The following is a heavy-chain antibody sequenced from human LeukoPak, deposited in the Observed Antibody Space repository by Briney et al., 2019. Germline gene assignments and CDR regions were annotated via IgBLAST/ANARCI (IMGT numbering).Heavy chain of an antibody. J-gene: IGHJ6*03. D-gene: IGHD3-16*01. CDR2: ISPWSETI. Sequence: PGGSLRLSCATSGFIFSIRGVNWVRHRPGKGLEWVSYISPWSETIYYAESVKGRFTVSRDDAEKSLYLQMNTLRVEDTAVYYCARIDGPTVYTYYMDLWGKGTTVTVAS. CDR3: ARIDGPTVYTYYMDL. CDR1: GFIFSIRG. V-gene: IGHV3-48*04.